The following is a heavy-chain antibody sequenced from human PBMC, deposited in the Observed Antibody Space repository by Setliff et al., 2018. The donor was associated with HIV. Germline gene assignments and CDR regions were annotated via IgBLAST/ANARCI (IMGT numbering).Heavy chain of an antibody. D-gene: IGHD6-19*01. CDR1: GYTFTGYY. J-gene: IGHJ5*02. V-gene: IGHV1-2*02. CDR3: ARDQDSSGWYPRGWFDP. Sequence: ASVKVSCKASGYTFTGYYMHWVRQAPGQGLEWMGWINPNSGGTNYAQKFQGRVTMTRDTSISTAYMELSRLRSDDTAVYYCARDQDSSGWYPRGWFDPWGQGTLVTVSS. CDR2: INPNSGGT.